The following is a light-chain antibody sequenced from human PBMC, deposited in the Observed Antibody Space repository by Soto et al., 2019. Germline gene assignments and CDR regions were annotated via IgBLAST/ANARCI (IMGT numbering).Light chain of an antibody. V-gene: IGLV1-40*01. CDR3: HFYDSSLSGPEV. J-gene: IGLJ1*01. Sequence: QSVLTQPPSVSGAPGQRVTISCTGSSSNIGAGHDVHWYQHLPGTAPKLLIYGNGNRPSGVPDRFSGSKSGTSASLSITGLQADDEADYDCHFYDSSLSGPEVFATGTKLTVL. CDR1: SSNIGAGHD. CDR2: GNG.